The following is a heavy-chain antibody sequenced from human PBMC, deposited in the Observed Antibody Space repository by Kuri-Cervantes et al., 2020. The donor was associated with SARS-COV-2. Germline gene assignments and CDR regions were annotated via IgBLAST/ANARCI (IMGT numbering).Heavy chain of an antibody. V-gene: IGHV1-18*01. CDR2: ISVYNGNT. CDR3: VRDPPVILVPSRFDF. J-gene: IGHJ4*02. D-gene: IGHD2-21*02. Sequence: ASVKVSCKASGYTLSDYGINWVRQAPGQGLEWTGWISVYNGNTNYAQKFQGRVTLTVDKPTSTAYMELSSLTSEDTAVYYCVRDPPVILVPSRFDFWGQGTLVTVSS. CDR1: GYTLSDYG.